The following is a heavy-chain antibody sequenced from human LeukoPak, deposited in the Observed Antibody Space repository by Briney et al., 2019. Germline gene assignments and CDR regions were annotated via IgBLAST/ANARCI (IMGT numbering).Heavy chain of an antibody. CDR2: ISSSSSYI. J-gene: IGHJ4*02. CDR1: GFTFSSYS. V-gene: IGHV3-21*01. CDR3: ARAYGSGSYYFDY. Sequence: KPGGSLRLSCAASGFTFSSYSMNWVRQAPGKGLEWVSSISSSSSYIYYADSVKGRFTISRDNAKNSLYLQMNSLRAEDTAVYYCARAYGSGSYYFDYWGQGTLVTVSS. D-gene: IGHD3-10*01.